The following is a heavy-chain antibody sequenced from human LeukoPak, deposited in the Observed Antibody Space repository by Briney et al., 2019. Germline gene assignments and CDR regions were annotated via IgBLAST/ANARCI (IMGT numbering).Heavy chain of an antibody. CDR2: IRGSGGGT. Sequence: VGSLRLSCAASGFTFSSYAMSWVRQAPGKGLEWVSAIRGSGGGTCYADSVKGRFTISRDNSKNTLYLQMNGLRAEDTAVYYCARDPNGDYIGAFDMWGRGTLVTVSS. D-gene: IGHD4-17*01. CDR3: ARDPNGDYIGAFDM. J-gene: IGHJ3*02. V-gene: IGHV3-23*01. CDR1: GFTFSSYA.